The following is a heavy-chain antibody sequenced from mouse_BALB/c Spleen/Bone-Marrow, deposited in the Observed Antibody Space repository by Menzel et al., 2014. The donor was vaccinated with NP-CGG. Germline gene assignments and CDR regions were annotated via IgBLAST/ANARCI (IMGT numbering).Heavy chain of an antibody. CDR2: INPASSTI. CDR1: GFDFSRYW. J-gene: IGHJ3*01. V-gene: IGHV4-1*02. D-gene: IGHD1-2*01. CDR3: AKNYYYGYVAY. Sequence: EVQLVESGGGLVQPGGSLKLSCAASGFDFSRYWMTWVRQAPGKGLEWIGEINPASSTINYTPSLKDKFIISRDNAKNTPYLQMSKVRSEDTALYYCAKNYYYGYVAYWGQGTLVTVSA.